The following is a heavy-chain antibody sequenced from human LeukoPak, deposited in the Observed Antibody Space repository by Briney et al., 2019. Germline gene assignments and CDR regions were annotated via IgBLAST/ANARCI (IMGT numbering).Heavy chain of an antibody. V-gene: IGHV3-9*01. CDR1: GFTFDDYA. D-gene: IGHD6-19*01. J-gene: IGHJ3*02. CDR3: AKASGSSCIAVAGTCAFDI. Sequence: GGSLRLSCAASGFTFDDYAMHWVRQAPGKGLEWVSGISWNSGSIGYADSVKGRFTISRDNAKNSLYLQINSLRAEDTALYYCAKASGSSCIAVAGTCAFDIWGQGTMVTVSS. CDR2: ISWNSGSI.